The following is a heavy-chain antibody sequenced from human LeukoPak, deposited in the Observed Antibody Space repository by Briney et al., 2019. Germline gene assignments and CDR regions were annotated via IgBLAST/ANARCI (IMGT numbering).Heavy chain of an antibody. CDR2: IYYSGST. Sequence: SETLSLTCGVSGGSIRSHCWNWIRQPPGKGLEWLGHIYYSGSTYYNPSLKSRITISVDTSKNQFSLRLSSVTAADTAVYYCARERWEGGSYVMGFDYWGQGALVTVSS. CDR1: GGSIRSHC. D-gene: IGHD1-26*01. J-gene: IGHJ4*02. V-gene: IGHV4-59*11. CDR3: ARERWEGGSYVMGFDY.